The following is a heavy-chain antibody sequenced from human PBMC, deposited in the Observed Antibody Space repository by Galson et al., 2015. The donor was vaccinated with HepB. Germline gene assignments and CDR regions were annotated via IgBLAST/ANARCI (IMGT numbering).Heavy chain of an antibody. CDR3: AKVRSSWTGAFDI. CDR1: GFTFSSYA. J-gene: IGHJ3*02. CDR2: MSRSSGST. D-gene: IGHD6-13*01. V-gene: IGHV3-23*01. Sequence: SLRPSCVASGFTFSSYAMHWVRQPPGKGLPWVPGMSRSSGSTYYSDSVKGRFTISRDNSMNTLYLQMNSLRAEDTAVYYCAKVRSSWTGAFDIWGQGTMVTVSS.